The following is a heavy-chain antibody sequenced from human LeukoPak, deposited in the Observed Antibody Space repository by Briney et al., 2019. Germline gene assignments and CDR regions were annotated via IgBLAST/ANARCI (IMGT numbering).Heavy chain of an antibody. CDR3: ASGRDPDYYGSGSYSK. D-gene: IGHD3-10*01. CDR2: ISAYNGNT. CDR1: GGTSNSFA. V-gene: IGHV1-18*01. J-gene: IGHJ4*02. Sequence: ASVRVSCKASGGTSNSFAISWVRQAPGQGLEWMGWISAYNGNTNYAQKLQGRVTMTTDTSTSTAYMELRSLRSDDTAVYYCASGRDPDYYGSGSYSKWGQGTLVTVSS.